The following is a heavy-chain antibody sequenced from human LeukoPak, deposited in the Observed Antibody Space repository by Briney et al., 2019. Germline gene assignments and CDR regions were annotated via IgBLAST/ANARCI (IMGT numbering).Heavy chain of an antibody. J-gene: IGHJ6*02. D-gene: IGHD3-16*01. CDR2: IKHNGNVN. Sequence: GGSLRLSCAASGFTYSSYWMNWARQAPGKGLEWVASIKHNGNVNYYVDSAKGRFTISRDNAKNSLYLQMSNLRAEDTAVYFCARGGGLDVWGQGATVTVSS. CDR1: GFTYSSYW. CDR3: ARGGGLDV. V-gene: IGHV3-7*03.